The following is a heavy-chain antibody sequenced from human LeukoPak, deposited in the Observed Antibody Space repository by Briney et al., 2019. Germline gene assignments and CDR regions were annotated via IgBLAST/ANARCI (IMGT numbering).Heavy chain of an antibody. CDR2: ISGSGGST. J-gene: IGHJ4*02. CDR3: AIRGRNYYDY. Sequence: GGSLRLSCAASGFTFSSYALSWVRQAPGKGLEWVSGISGSGGSTYYTDSVKGRFTISRDNSKNTLYLQMNSLRAEDTALYYCAIRGRNYYDYWGQGTLVIVSS. V-gene: IGHV3-23*01. CDR1: GFTFSSYA. D-gene: IGHD1-7*01.